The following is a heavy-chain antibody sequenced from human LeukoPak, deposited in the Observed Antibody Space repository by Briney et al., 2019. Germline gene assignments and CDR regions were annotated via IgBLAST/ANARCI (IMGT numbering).Heavy chain of an antibody. CDR3: ARDSVAVRPGWFDP. D-gene: IGHD6-6*01. CDR1: VYTFTTYG. V-gene: IGHV1-18*01. Sequence: APLKVSSKPTVYTFTTYGISSVRQAPGQGLEWMGWISVYNGDTKYAQKFQGRVTMTTDTSTSTAYMELRSLRSDDTAVYDWARDSVAVRPGWFDPGGQGTLVTVSS. CDR2: ISVYNGDT. J-gene: IGHJ5*02.